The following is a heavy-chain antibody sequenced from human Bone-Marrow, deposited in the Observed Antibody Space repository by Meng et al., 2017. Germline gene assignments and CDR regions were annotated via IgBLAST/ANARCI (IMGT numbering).Heavy chain of an antibody. CDR3: AREERYGDYHY. CDR2: IFYTGDS. J-gene: IGHJ4*02. D-gene: IGHD4-17*01. Sequence: SEILSLTCTASGGYTSTFYWSWIRQPPGKGLEWIGYIFYTGDSNYTPSLKSRVTMSVDTSKNQFSLKLSSVAAADTAVYYCAREERYGDYHYWGQGTLVTVSS. V-gene: IGHV4-59*01. CDR1: GGYTSTFY.